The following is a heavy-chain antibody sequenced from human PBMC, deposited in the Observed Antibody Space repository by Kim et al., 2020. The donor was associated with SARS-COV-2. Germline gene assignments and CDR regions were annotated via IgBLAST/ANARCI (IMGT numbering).Heavy chain of an antibody. CDR1: GFTFSSYW. J-gene: IGHJ5*02. CDR2: INSDGSST. Sequence: GGSLRLSCAASGFTFSSYWMHWVRQAPGKGLVWVSRINSDGSSTSYADSVKGRFTISRDNAKNTLYLQMNSLRAEDTAVYYCAREATCSGGSCYWFGNNHPAYNWFDPWGQGTLVTVSS. CDR3: AREATCSGGSCYWFGNNHPAYNWFDP. D-gene: IGHD2-15*01. V-gene: IGHV3-74*01.